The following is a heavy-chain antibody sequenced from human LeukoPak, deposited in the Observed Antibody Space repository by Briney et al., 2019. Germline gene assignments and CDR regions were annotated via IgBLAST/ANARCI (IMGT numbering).Heavy chain of an antibody. J-gene: IGHJ1*01. V-gene: IGHV1-69*13. CDR1: GGTFISYA. Sequence: GASVKVSCNASGGTFISYAISWVRQAPGQELEWMGGIIPIFGTANYAQKFQGRVTITADESTSTAYMELSSLRSEDTAVYYCARAQWLRLVYFQQWGQGTLVTVSS. CDR2: IIPIFGTA. D-gene: IGHD5-12*01. CDR3: ARAQWLRLVYFQQ.